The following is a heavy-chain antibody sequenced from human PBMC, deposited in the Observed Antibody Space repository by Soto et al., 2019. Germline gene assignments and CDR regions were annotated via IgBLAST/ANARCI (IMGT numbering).Heavy chain of an antibody. V-gene: IGHV4-30-4*01. D-gene: IGHD3-16*01. CDR2: IYYSGST. CDR1: GGSISSGDYY. J-gene: IGHJ5*02. CDR3: AREGGDNWFDP. Sequence: PSETLSLTCTVSGGSISSGDYYWSWIRQPPGKGLEWIGYIYYSGSTFYNPSLKNRVTISLDTSKIQFSLKLSSVTAADTAVYYCAREGGDNWFDPWGQGTLVTV.